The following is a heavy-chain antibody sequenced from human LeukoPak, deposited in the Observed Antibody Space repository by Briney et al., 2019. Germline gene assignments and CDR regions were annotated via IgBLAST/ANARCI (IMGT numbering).Heavy chain of an antibody. V-gene: IGHV3-30*03. CDR3: ARDRSNWFDP. CDR1: GFTFTTYG. J-gene: IGHJ5*02. CDR2: ISYDGSNK. Sequence: PGGSLRLSCAASGFTFTTYGMHWVRQAPGKGLEWVAVISYDGSNKYYTDSVKGRFTISRDISKNTLYLQTNSLRGEDTAVYYCARDRSNWFDPWGQGTLVTVSS.